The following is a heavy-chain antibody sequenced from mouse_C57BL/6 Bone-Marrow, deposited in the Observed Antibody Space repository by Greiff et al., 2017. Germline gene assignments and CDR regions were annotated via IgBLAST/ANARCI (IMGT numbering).Heavy chain of an antibody. J-gene: IGHJ2*01. CDR2: INPGSGGT. Sequence: QVQLQQSGAELVRPGTSVKVSCKASGYAFTNYLIEWVKQRPGQGLEWIGVINPGSGGTNYNEKFKGKATLTADKSSSTAYMQLSSLTSEDSAGYFCARDYRGYFDYWGQGTTLTVSS. V-gene: IGHV1-54*01. CDR3: ARDYRGYFDY. CDR1: GYAFTNYL. D-gene: IGHD2-14*01.